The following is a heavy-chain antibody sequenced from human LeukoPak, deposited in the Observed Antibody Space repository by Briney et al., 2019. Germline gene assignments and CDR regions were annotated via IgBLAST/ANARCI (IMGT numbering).Heavy chain of an antibody. Sequence: GGSLRLSRAASGFTVSSNYMSWVRQAPGKGLEWVSVIYSGGSTYYADSVKGRFTISRDNSKNTLYLQMNSLRAEDTAVYYCARDLGYSSGHPFDYWGQGTLVTVSS. D-gene: IGHD5-18*01. V-gene: IGHV3-66*01. J-gene: IGHJ4*02. CDR3: ARDLGYSSGHPFDY. CDR1: GFTVSSNY. CDR2: IYSGGST.